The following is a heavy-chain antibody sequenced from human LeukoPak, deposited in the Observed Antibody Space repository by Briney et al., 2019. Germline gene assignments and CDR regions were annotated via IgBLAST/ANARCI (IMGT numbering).Heavy chain of an antibody. V-gene: IGHV4-59*01. J-gene: IGHJ4*02. Sequence: SETLSLTCTVPGGSISSYYWSWIRQPPGKGLEWIGYIYYSGSTNYNTSLKSRVTISVDTSKNQFSLKLSSVTAADTAVYYCSSSWYGDYYFDYWGQGTLVTVSS. CDR1: GGSISSYY. D-gene: IGHD6-13*01. CDR3: SSSWYGDYYFDY. CDR2: IYYSGST.